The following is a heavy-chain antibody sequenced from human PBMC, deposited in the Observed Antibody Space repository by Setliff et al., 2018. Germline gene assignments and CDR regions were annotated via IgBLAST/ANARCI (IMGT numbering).Heavy chain of an antibody. CDR1: GGSFSGYY. J-gene: IGHJ4*02. Sequence: SETLSLTCAVYGGSFSGYYWNWIRQPPGKGLEWIGRIYYRGDTYYNASLKGRLAISVDTAQNQFSLRLTSVTAADTAVYYCARTGTYRYFDYWGQGALVTVSS. D-gene: IGHD1-1*01. CDR3: ARTGTYRYFDY. V-gene: IGHV4-34*01. CDR2: IYYRGDT.